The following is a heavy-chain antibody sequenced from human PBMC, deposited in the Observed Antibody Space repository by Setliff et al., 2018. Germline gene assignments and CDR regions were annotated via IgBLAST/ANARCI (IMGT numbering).Heavy chain of an antibody. CDR1: GGSISSGGFY. D-gene: IGHD3-10*01. J-gene: IGHJ4*02. CDR3: ARESATIGEFPLYYIDK. V-gene: IGHV4-61*09. CDR2: FHTGGAT. Sequence: SETLSLTCSVSGGSISSGGFYWSWIRQSAGRGLEWIGHFHTGGATDYNLSLKSRVTISLDSSKNQFSLRPSSVIAAAAAVYFCARESATIGEFPLYYIDKWGQVIPVTV.